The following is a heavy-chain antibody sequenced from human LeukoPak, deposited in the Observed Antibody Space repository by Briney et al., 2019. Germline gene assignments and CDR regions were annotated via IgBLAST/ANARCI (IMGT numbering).Heavy chain of an antibody. Sequence: GRSLSLSCAASGFTFSNYGMHWVRQAPGKGLEWVAFISYDGSDKDYADSVKGRFTISRDNSKNTLYLQMNSLRAEDTAMYYCAKDPRDGYHKGEDYWGQGTLVTVSS. CDR1: GFTFSNYG. V-gene: IGHV3-30*18. D-gene: IGHD5-24*01. J-gene: IGHJ4*02. CDR3: AKDPRDGYHKGEDY. CDR2: ISYDGSDK.